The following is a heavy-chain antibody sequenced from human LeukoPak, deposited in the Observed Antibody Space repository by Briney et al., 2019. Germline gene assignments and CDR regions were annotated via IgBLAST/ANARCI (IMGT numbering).Heavy chain of an antibody. D-gene: IGHD1-26*01. Sequence: PGGSLRLSCAASGFTFSSYSMNWVRQAPGKGLEWVSYISSSSSTIYYADSVKGRFTISRDNAKNSLYLQMNSLRAEDTAVYYCARGRELPLYYFDYWGQGTLVTVSS. CDR3: ARGRELPLYYFDY. V-gene: IGHV3-48*04. J-gene: IGHJ4*02. CDR1: GFTFSSYS. CDR2: ISSSSSTI.